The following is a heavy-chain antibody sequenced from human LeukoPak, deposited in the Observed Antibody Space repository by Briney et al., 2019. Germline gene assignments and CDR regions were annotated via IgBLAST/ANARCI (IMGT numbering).Heavy chain of an antibody. Sequence: SVKVSCKASGYTFTDYYMHWVRQAPGQGLEWMGGIIPIFGTANYAQKFQGRVTITADESMSTAYMELSSLRSEDTAVYYCARSKALRLDDIYYWGQGTLVTVSS. J-gene: IGHJ4*02. CDR1: GYTFTDYY. CDR2: IIPIFGTA. V-gene: IGHV1-69*13. CDR3: ARSKALRLDDIYY. D-gene: IGHD3-9*01.